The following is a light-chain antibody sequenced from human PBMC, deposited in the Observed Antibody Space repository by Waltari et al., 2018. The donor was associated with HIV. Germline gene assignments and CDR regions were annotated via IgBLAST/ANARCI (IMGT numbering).Light chain of an antibody. V-gene: IGLV3-25*03. CDR2: RDK. J-gene: IGLJ3*02. CDR1: ALPTQY. CDR3: QSADSTGTYWV. Sequence: SYELTQPPSASVSPGPTARISCSGDALPTQYVFWYQQRPGQAPVMGIYRDKERPSGIPDRFSGYSAGTTVTLTISGVQAEDEADYYCQSADSTGTYWVFGGGTKLTVL.